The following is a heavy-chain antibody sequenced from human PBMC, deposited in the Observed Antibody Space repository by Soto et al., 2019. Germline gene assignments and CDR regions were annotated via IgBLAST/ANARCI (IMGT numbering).Heavy chain of an antibody. J-gene: IGHJ4*02. Sequence: SSETLSLTCTVSGGSLSRGSYYWSWIRQPPGKGLEWIGYIYYSGSTNYNPSLKSRVTISVDTSKNQFSLKLSSVTAADTAVYYCVRFCSYNDDYPVLLSYWGQRTSVT. CDR3: VRFCSYNDDYPVLLSY. CDR1: GGSLSRGSYY. D-gene: IGHD2-8*02. V-gene: IGHV4-61*01. CDR2: IYYSGST.